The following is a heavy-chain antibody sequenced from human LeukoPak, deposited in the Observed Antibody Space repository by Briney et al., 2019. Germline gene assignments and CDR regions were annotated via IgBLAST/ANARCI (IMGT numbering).Heavy chain of an antibody. J-gene: IGHJ4*02. CDR3: ARTSASGGTFFDS. D-gene: IGHD2-15*01. V-gene: IGHV4-59*01. CDR2: IYDSGST. Sequence: SETLSLTCTVSGGSISSYYWSWIRQPPGKGLEWIGYIYDSGSTNYNPSLKSRVTISVDTSKNQFSLKLSSVTAADTAVYYCARTSASGGTFFDSWGQGTLVTVSS. CDR1: GGSISSYY.